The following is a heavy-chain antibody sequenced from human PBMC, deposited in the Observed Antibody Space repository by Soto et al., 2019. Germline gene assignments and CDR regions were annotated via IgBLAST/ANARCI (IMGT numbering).Heavy chain of an antibody. D-gene: IGHD1-20*01. J-gene: IGHJ4*02. CDR2: ISTSTSYI. Sequence: EVQLVESGGGLVKPGGSLRLSCAASGFTFSNYRMNWVRQAPGKGLEWVSSISTSTSYIYYADSVKGRFTISRDNAKNSLYLQVNSLRAEDTAVYYCAREESITGTSLDCWGQGTLVTVSS. V-gene: IGHV3-21*01. CDR1: GFTFSNYR. CDR3: AREESITGTSLDC.